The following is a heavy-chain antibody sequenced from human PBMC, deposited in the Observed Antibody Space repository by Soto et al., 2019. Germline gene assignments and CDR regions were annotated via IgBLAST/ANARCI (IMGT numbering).Heavy chain of an antibody. J-gene: IGHJ4*02. Sequence: GGSLRLSCAASGFIFSDSALHWVRQASGKGLEWVGRIRRKANNYATTYAASVEGRFAISRDDSKNTAYLQMNSLKTEDTAIYYCTRGIWSGYPRYYLDYWGQGTLVTVSS. V-gene: IGHV3-73*01. CDR1: GFIFSDSA. CDR3: TRGIWSGYPRYYLDY. D-gene: IGHD3-3*01. CDR2: IRRKANNYAT.